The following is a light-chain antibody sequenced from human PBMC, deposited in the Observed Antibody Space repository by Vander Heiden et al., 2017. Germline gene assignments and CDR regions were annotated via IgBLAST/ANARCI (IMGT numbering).Light chain of an antibody. V-gene: IGLV2-14*01. J-gene: IGLJ3*02. CDR3: SSYTTTNTWV. Sequence: QSALPPPASLSGSLGPSTTISCTGTSRDVGDHNFVSLYQQHTTKAPTVLLYFVTSRPSGVSNRCSGAKSGNTAAVTIAGVQAEDEADDYCSSYTTTNTWVFGGGTKLTVL. CDR1: SRDVGDHNF. CDR2: FVT.